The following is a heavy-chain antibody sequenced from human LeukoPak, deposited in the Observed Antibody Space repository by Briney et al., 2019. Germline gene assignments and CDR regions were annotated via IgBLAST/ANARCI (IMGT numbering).Heavy chain of an antibody. V-gene: IGHV3-74*01. J-gene: IGHJ4*02. Sequence: PGGPRSLSWAASGLTFGSHWMPWVRQAPGKGLVWVSRITNDGSSTTYADSVKGRFTISRDNSKNTLYLQMNSLRAEDTAVYYCVRELERRLYWGQGTLVTVSS. CDR1: GLTFGSHW. CDR3: VRELERRLY. CDR2: ITNDGSST. D-gene: IGHD1-1*01.